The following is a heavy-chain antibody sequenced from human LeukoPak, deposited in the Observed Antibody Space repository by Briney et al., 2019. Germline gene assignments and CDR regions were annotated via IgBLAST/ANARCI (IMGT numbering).Heavy chain of an antibody. Sequence: SETLSLTCTVSGGSISSYYWSWIRQPPGKGLEWIGYIYYSGSTNYKPSLKSRVTISVDTSKNQFSLKLSSVTAADTAVYYYARSIPFDYWGQGTLVTVSS. CDR1: GGSISSYY. CDR3: ARSIPFDY. CDR2: IYYSGST. J-gene: IGHJ4*02. V-gene: IGHV4-59*01.